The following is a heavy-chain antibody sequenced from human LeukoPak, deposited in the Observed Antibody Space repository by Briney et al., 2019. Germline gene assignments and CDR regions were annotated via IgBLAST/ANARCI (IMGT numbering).Heavy chain of an antibody. Sequence: VQVSCKASGYTFTSYYMHWVRQAPGQGLEWMGWVNPNSGGTNYAQKFQGRVTMTRDTSISTAYMELSRLRSDDRAVYYCARDLVKVVPAANVRGGWFDPWGQGTLVTVSS. CDR2: VNPNSGGT. V-gene: IGHV1-2*02. J-gene: IGHJ5*02. CDR3: ARDLVKVVPAANVRGGWFDP. CDR1: GYTFTSYY. D-gene: IGHD2-2*01.